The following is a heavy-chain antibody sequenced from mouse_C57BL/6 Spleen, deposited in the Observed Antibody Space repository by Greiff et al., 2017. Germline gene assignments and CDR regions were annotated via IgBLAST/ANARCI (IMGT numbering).Heavy chain of an antibody. CDR2: IRLKSDNYAT. J-gene: IGHJ3*01. Sequence: EVKVEESGGGLVQPGGSMKLSCVASGFTFSNYWMNWVRQSPEKGLEWVAQIRLKSDNYATHYAESVKGRFTISRDDTTSSVYLQMINLRAEDTGIYYCTGGGLPFAYWGQGTLVTVSA. CDR1: GFTFSNYW. D-gene: IGHD2-4*01. V-gene: IGHV6-3*01. CDR3: TGGGLPFAY.